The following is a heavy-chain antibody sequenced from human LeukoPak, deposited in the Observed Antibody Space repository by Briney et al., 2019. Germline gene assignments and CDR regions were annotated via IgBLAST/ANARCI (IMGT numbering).Heavy chain of an antibody. CDR3: ARDPTVYLGWDY. CDR2: INTDGNEK. Sequence: GGSLRLSCAASGFSFSSYWMSWLPQAPGKGPEWVANINTDGNEKYYVDSVKGRFTISRDNAKNLLFLQMNSLRDEDMALYYCARDPTVYLGWDYWGQGTLVTVSS. J-gene: IGHJ4*02. D-gene: IGHD2-8*01. V-gene: IGHV3-7*01. CDR1: GFSFSSYW.